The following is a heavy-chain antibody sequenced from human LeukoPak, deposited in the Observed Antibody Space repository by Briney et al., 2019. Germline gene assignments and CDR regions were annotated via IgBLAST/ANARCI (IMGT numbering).Heavy chain of an antibody. Sequence: GRSLRLSCAASGFTFSSYGMHWVRQVPGKGLEWVAVISYDGSNKYYADSVKGRFTISRDNSKNTLYLQMNSLRAEDTAVYYCAKDKARRDTAMVTIDYWGQGTLVTVSS. V-gene: IGHV3-30*18. D-gene: IGHD5-18*01. CDR3: AKDKARRDTAMVTIDY. J-gene: IGHJ4*02. CDR1: GFTFSSYG. CDR2: ISYDGSNK.